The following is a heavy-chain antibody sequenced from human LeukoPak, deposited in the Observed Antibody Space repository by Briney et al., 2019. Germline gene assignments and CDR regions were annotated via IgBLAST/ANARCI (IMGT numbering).Heavy chain of an antibody. Sequence: SETLSLTCTVSGGSISSGNYYWSWIRQPAGKGLEWIGRIYTSGSTNYNPSLKSRVTISVDTSKNQFSLKLSSVTAADTAVYYCATQSSGWFHPDYWGQGTLVTVSS. J-gene: IGHJ4*02. D-gene: IGHD6-19*01. CDR3: ATQSSGWFHPDY. V-gene: IGHV4-61*02. CDR1: GGSISSGNYY. CDR2: IYTSGST.